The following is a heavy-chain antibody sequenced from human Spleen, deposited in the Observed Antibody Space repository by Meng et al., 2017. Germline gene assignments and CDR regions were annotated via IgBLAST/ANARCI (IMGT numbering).Heavy chain of an antibody. CDR1: GGSISSNY. CDR2: IYNSGST. J-gene: IGHJ6*02. V-gene: IGHV4-59*01. D-gene: IGHD3-10*01. CDR3: VREDYGSGSFNLGGMDV. Sequence: SETLSLTCTVSGGSISSNYWSWIRQPPGKGLEWIGYIYNSGSTNYNPSLRSRVTMSLDTSKSQFSLKLRSVTAADTAVYYCVREDYGSGSFNLGGMDVWGQGTTVTVSS.